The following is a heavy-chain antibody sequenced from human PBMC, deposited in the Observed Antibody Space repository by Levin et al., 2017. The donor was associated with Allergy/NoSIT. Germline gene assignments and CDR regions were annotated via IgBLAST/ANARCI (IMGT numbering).Heavy chain of an antibody. D-gene: IGHD3-16*01. CDR2: ISGIGGST. CDR3: ANDTYDYVWVSNPYTHDFDY. J-gene: IGHJ4*02. V-gene: IGHV3-23*01. CDR1: GFAFSSYA. Sequence: LSLTCVASGFAFSSYAMNWVRQAPGKGVQWVSTISGIGGSTYYADSVKGRFTISRDNSKNTLYLQMNSLRAEDTAGYYCANDTYDYVWVSNPYTHDFDYWGQGTLVTVSS.